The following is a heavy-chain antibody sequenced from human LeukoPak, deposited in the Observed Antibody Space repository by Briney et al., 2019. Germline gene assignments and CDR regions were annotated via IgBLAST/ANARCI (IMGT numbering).Heavy chain of an antibody. Sequence: GGSLRLSCAASGFTVSRNYMSWVRQAPGKGLEWVSVIYSGGSTYYADSVKGRFTISRDNSKNTLYLQMNSLRAEDTAVYYCARDSRRYLTFYGMDVWGQGTTVTVSS. CDR3: ARDSRRYLTFYGMDV. CDR1: GFTVSRNY. V-gene: IGHV3-53*01. D-gene: IGHD1-1*01. J-gene: IGHJ6*02. CDR2: IYSGGST.